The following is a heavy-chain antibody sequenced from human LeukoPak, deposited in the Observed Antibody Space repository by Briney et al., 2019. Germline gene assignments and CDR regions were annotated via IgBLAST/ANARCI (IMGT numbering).Heavy chain of an antibody. CDR2: IHYSGST. J-gene: IGHJ3*02. CDR3: ARQQWLANDAFNI. CDR1: GGSISSYY. Sequence: SETLSLTCTVSGGSISSYYWSWIRQPPGKGLEWIGYIHYSGSTNYNPSLKSRVTISEDTSKNQFSLKLRSVTAADTAVYYCARQQWLANDAFNIWGQGTMVTVSS. V-gene: IGHV4-59*01. D-gene: IGHD6-19*01.